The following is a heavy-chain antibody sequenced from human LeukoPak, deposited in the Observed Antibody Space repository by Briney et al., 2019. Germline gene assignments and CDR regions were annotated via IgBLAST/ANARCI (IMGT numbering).Heavy chain of an antibody. CDR1: GYTFTGYY. CDR3: ARGGYSYGYPDY. J-gene: IGHJ4*02. Sequence: ASVKVSCKASGYTFTGYYMHWVRQAPGQGLEWMGRTNPNSGGTNYAQKFQGRVTMTRDTSISTAYMELSRLRSDDTAVYYCARGGYSYGYPDYWGQGTLVTVSS. CDR2: TNPNSGGT. D-gene: IGHD5-18*01. V-gene: IGHV1-2*06.